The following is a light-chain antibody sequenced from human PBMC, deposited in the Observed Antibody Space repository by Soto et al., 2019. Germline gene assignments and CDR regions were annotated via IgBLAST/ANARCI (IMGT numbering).Light chain of an antibody. J-gene: IGLJ1*01. CDR3: GSWDSSLSAYV. Sequence: VLTQPPSVFAAPGQRVTISCSGSSSNIGGNSVSWYQQLPGTAPKLLIYDDDKRPSGIPDRFSGSKSGTSATLGITGFQTGDEADHYCGSWDSSLSAYVFGTGTKVTVL. V-gene: IGLV1-51*01. CDR2: DDD. CDR1: SSNIGGNS.